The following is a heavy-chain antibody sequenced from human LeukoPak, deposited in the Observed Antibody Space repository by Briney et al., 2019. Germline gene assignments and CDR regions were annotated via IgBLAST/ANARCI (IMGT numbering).Heavy chain of an antibody. Sequence: ASVKVSCKASGYTFTSYDINWVRQATGQGLEWMGWVSGYNGDTDYAQKFQGRVTMTTDTSTTTAYMELKNLRADDTAVYYCARSHAFDIWGQGTMVTVSS. J-gene: IGHJ3*02. V-gene: IGHV1-18*01. CDR2: VSGYNGDT. CDR3: ARSHAFDI. CDR1: GYTFTSYD.